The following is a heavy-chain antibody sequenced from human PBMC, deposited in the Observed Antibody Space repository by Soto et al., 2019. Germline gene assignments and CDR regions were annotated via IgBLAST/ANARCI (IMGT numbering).Heavy chain of an antibody. CDR3: ARGPPGSYYNRRYYFDY. CDR2: INHSGST. V-gene: IGHV4-34*01. J-gene: IGHJ4*02. CDR1: GGSFSGYY. D-gene: IGHD3-10*01. Sequence: PSETLSLTCAVYGGSFSGYYWSWIRQPPGKGLEWIGEINHSGSTNYNPSLKSRVTISVDTSKNQFSLKLSSVTAADTAVYYCARGPPGSYYNRRYYFDYWGQGTLVTVSS.